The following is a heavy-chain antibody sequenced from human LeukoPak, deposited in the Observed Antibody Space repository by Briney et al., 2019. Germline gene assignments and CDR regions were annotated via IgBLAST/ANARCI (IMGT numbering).Heavy chain of an antibody. J-gene: IGHJ4*02. V-gene: IGHV1-8*03. CDR2: MNPNSGNT. Sequence: ASVKVSCKASGYTFTSYDINWVRQATGQGLEWSGWMNPNSGNTGYAQKIQRRVTITTNTSTSTAYMELRSLRSEDTAVYYCARGGMLSSGCFDYWGQGTLVTVSS. D-gene: IGHD2-8*01. CDR3: ARGGMLSSGCFDY. CDR1: GYTFTSYD.